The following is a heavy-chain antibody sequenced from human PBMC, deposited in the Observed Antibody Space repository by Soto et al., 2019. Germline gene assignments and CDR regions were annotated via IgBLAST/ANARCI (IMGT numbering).Heavy chain of an antibody. CDR1: GGSISSGGYS. CDR3: ARDYYGIDV. J-gene: IGHJ6*02. CDR2: TYQSGSA. Sequence: SETLSLTCTVSGGSISSGGYSWTWIRQSPGKGLEWIGYTYQSGSAYYNPSLKSRVTISVDRSKNQFSLNLTSVTAADTAVYYCARDYYGIDVWGQGTTVTVSS. V-gene: IGHV4-30-2*06.